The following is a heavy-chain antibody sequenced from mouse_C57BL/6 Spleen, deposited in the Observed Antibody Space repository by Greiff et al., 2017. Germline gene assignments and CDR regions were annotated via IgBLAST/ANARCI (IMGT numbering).Heavy chain of an antibody. CDR3: ARSGYSNFYYFDY. V-gene: IGHV1-54*01. D-gene: IGHD2-5*01. J-gene: IGHJ2*01. CDR1: GYAFTNYL. Sequence: QVQLKQSGAELVRPGTSVKVSCKASGYAFTNYLIEWVKQRPGQGLEWIGVINPGSGGTNYNEKFKGKATLTADKSSSTAYMQLSSLTSEDSAVYFCARSGYSNFYYFDYWGQGTTLTVSS. CDR2: INPGSGGT.